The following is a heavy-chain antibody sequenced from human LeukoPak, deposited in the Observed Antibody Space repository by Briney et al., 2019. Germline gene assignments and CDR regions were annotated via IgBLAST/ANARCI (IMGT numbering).Heavy chain of an antibody. CDR1: GFTFSNAW. D-gene: IGHD4-4*01. CDR2: IKSKTDGGTT. V-gene: IGHV3-15*01. CDR3: TTDQSVTTSFDYYYYGMDV. Sequence: GGSLRLSCAASGFTFSNAWMSWVRQAPGKGLEWVGRIKSKTDGGTTDYAAPVKGRFTTSRDDSKNTLYLQMNSLKTEDTAVYYCTTDQSVTTSFDYYYYGMDVWGQGTTVTVSS. J-gene: IGHJ6*02.